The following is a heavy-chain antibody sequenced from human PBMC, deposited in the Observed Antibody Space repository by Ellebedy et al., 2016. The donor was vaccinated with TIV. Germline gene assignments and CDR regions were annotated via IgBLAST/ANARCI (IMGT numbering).Heavy chain of an antibody. Sequence: GSLRLXCAVYGASFSHYYWSWIRQAPGKGLEWIGEINHSGSTIYNPSLKGRVTISVDRSKNQFSLKLSSVTAADTAVYYCARGRGGSYSIPFDFWGLGTLVTVS. J-gene: IGHJ4*02. CDR1: GASFSHYY. CDR3: ARGRGGSYSIPFDF. CDR2: INHSGST. V-gene: IGHV4-34*01. D-gene: IGHD1-26*01.